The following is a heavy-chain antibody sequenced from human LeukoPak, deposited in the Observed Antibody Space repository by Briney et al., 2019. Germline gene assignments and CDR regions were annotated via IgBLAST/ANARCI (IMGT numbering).Heavy chain of an antibody. CDR3: AKTSLGVITPLGY. CDR2: IVGSSST. D-gene: IGHD3-22*01. Sequence: GGSLRLSCAASGFTFSNFAMTWVRQAPGKGLEWVSSIVGSSSTYYAHSLKGRFTISRDNAKNSLYLQMNSLRAEDTAVYYCAKTSLGVITPLGYWGQGTLVTVSS. CDR1: GFTFSNFA. J-gene: IGHJ4*02. V-gene: IGHV3-21*04.